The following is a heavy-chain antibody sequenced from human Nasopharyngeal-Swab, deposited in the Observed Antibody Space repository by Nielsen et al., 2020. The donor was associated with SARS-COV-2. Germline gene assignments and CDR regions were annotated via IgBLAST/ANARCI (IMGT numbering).Heavy chain of an antibody. CDR2: MNPNSGNT. J-gene: IGHJ4*02. V-gene: IGHV1-8*01. CDR1: SYYFINYD. CDR3: ARGGVGAVTGGFDY. D-gene: IGHD1-26*01. Sequence: ASSLVSSCASSYYFINYDLIRVRQDPPQGLEWLGWMNPNSGNTGYAQKFEGRVTMTRNTSIRTAYMELSSLSSDDTAVYYCARGGVGAVTGGFDYWGRGTLVTVSS.